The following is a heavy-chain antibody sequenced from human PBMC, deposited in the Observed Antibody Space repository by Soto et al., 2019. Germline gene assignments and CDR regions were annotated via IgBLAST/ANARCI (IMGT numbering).Heavy chain of an antibody. J-gene: IGHJ4*02. CDR3: ARDQGGQSGNFIFDT. V-gene: IGHV3-33*01. Sequence: QVQLVESGGGVVQPGRSLRLSCAASGFSFSDYVMHWVRQAPGKGLDWVAVMWYHGGDLFYADSVKGRFTISRDNSKNTLYLQMTSLRAEATAVYYCARDQGGQSGNFIFDTWGQGTLVTVSS. D-gene: IGHD3-16*01. CDR2: MWYHGGDL. CDR1: GFSFSDYV.